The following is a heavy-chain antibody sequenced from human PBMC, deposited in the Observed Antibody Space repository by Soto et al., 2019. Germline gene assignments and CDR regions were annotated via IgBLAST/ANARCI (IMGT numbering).Heavy chain of an antibody. CDR3: ARSREYCSGGSCYLDY. J-gene: IGHJ4*02. CDR1: GYTFTSFG. CDR2: ISNYSGNT. V-gene: IGHV1-18*01. D-gene: IGHD2-15*01. Sequence: ASVKVSCKASGYTFTSFGISWVRQAPGQGLEWMGWISNYSGNTNYAQKLQGRVTMTTDTSTSTAYMELRNLRSDDTAVYYCARSREYCSGGSCYLDYWSQGTLVTVSS.